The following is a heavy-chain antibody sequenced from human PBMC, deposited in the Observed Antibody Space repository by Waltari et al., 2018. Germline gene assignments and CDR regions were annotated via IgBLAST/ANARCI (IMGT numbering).Heavy chain of an antibody. J-gene: IGHJ4*02. CDR2: IYPDDSDT. Sequence: EVQLVQSGAEVKKPGQSLKISCKASGYTFTTSWIGWVRQIPGKGLKSMGIIYPDDSDTRYSPSFQGQVIISGDKSINTAYLQWSSLQASDTAIYYCAKFSRTRYCATTDCFPFDFWGQGTLVTVSS. CDR1: GYTFTTSW. V-gene: IGHV5-51*01. CDR3: AKFSRTRYCATTDCFPFDF. D-gene: IGHD2-8*01.